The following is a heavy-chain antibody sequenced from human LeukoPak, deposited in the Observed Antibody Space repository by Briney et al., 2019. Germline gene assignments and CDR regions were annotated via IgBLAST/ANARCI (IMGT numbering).Heavy chain of an antibody. CDR3: ARQVDTTMALPDY. D-gene: IGHD5-18*01. J-gene: IGHJ4*02. V-gene: IGHV1-18*01. CDR1: GHTFTSYG. Sequence: ASVKVSCKASGHTFTSYGISWVRQAPGQGLGWMGWISGYNGNTNYAQKLQGRVTMTTDTSTSTAYMELRSLISDDTAIYYCARQVDTTMALPDYWGQGTLVTVSS. CDR2: ISGYNGNT.